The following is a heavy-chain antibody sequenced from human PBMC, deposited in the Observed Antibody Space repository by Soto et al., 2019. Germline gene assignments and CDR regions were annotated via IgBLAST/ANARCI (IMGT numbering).Heavy chain of an antibody. CDR2: IFPGDSET. Sequence: GESLKISCKGSGYRFTSYWIGWVRQMPGNGLEWMAIIFPGDSETRYSPSFQGQVTISADKSISTAYLQWSSLKASDTAMYYCARQDDYGVDVWGQGTTVTVYS. J-gene: IGHJ6*02. CDR3: ARQDDYGVDV. D-gene: IGHD3-3*01. CDR1: GYRFTSYW. V-gene: IGHV5-51*01.